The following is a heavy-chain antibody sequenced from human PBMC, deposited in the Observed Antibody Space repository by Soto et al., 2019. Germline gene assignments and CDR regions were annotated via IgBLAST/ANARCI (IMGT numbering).Heavy chain of an antibody. CDR3: AGHIVVVPAITGWYIDL. D-gene: IGHD2-21*02. Sequence: QVQLVQSGAEVKKPGSSVKVSCKASGGTFSSYAISWVRQAPGQGLEWMGGIIPIFGTANYAQKVQGRVTVTADEATSTADMEWGSLRSEERAVYYCAGHIVVVPAITGWYIDLWGRGTLVTVSS. J-gene: IGHJ2*01. CDR1: GGTFSSYA. V-gene: IGHV1-69*12. CDR2: IIPIFGTA.